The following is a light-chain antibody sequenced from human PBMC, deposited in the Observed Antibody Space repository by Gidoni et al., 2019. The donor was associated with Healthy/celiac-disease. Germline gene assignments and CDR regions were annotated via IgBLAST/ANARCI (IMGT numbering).Light chain of an antibody. CDR3: QQYNSYSHT. CDR2: KAP. J-gene: IGKJ4*01. Sequence: DIQMTQSPSTLSASVGDRVTITCRTSQSISSWLAWYQQKPGKAPKLLIYKAPSLESGVPSRFSGSGSGTEFTLTISSLQPDDFATYYCQQYNSYSHTFGGXTKVEIK. CDR1: QSISSW. V-gene: IGKV1-5*03.